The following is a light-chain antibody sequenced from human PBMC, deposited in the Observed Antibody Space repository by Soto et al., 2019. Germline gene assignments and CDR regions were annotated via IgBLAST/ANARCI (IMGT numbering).Light chain of an antibody. CDR2: EVT. Sequence: QSVLTQPPSASGSPGQSVTISCTGTSSDVGGYNYVSWYQQHPGKAPKLMIYEVTKRPSGVPDRFSGSKSGNMASLTVSGLQAEDEADYYCSSPYAGSSNWVFGGGTQLTVL. V-gene: IGLV2-8*01. CDR3: SSPYAGSSNWV. CDR1: SSDVGGYNY. J-gene: IGLJ3*02.